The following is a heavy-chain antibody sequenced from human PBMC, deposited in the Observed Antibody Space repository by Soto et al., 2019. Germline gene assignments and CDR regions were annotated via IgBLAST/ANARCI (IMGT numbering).Heavy chain of an antibody. CDR3: ARDLNLVVVVTAIPQGFDY. CDR2: ISYDGSNK. CDR1: GFTFCSYA. V-gene: IGHV3-30-3*01. D-gene: IGHD2-21*02. Sequence: QVQLVESGGGVVQPGRSLRLSCAASGFTFCSYAMHWVRQAPGKGLEWVAVISYDGSNKYYADSVKGRFTISRDNSKNTLYLQMNSLRAEDTAVYYCARDLNLVVVVTAIPQGFDYWGQGTLVTVSS. J-gene: IGHJ4*02.